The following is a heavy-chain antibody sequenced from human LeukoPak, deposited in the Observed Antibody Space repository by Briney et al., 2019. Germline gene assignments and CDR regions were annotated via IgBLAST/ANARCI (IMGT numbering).Heavy chain of an antibody. CDR2: IIPIFGTA. J-gene: IGHJ4*02. CDR3: ARDNDSRVPPHFDY. Sequence: ASVKVSCKASGGTFSSYAISWVRQAPGQGLEWMGGIIPIFGTANYAQKFRGRVTITADKSTRTAYMELSSLRSEDTAVYYCARDNDSRVPPHFDYWGQGTLVTVSS. CDR1: GGTFSSYA. D-gene: IGHD3-16*01. V-gene: IGHV1-69*06.